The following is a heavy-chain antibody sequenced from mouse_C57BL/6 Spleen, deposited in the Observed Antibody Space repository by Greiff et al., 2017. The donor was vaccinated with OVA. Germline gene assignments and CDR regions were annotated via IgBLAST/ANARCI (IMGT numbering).Heavy chain of an antibody. CDR2: IDPETGGT. Sequence: QVQLKASGAELVRPGASVTLSCKASGYTFTDYEMHWVKQTPVHGLEWIGAIDPETGGTAYNQKFKGKAILTADKSSSTAYMELRSLTSEDSAVYYCTRWGYDYPGDDWGQGTSVTVSS. V-gene: IGHV1-15*01. J-gene: IGHJ4*01. CDR3: TRWGYDYPGDD. CDR1: GYTFTDYE. D-gene: IGHD2-4*01.